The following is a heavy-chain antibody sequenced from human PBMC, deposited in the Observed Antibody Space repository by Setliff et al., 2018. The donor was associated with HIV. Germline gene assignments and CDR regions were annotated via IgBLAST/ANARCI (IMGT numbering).Heavy chain of an antibody. CDR3: ATDPQAGKFVPPPMMNWFDP. CDR2: VDPDDSET. D-gene: IGHD3-16*01. CDR1: GYTFTNYY. V-gene: IGHV1-69-2*01. J-gene: IGHJ5*02. Sequence: ASVKVSCKASGYTFTNYYIHWLQQAPGKGLEWMGRVDPDDSETIYAEKFQGRLTITADTSTDTAYMELSSLRSEDTAVYYCATDPQAGKFVPPPMMNWFDPWGQGTPVTV.